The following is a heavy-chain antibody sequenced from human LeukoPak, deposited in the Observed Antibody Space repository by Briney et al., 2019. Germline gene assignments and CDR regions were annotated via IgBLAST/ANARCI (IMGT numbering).Heavy chain of an antibody. CDR1: GLTFDKAW. CDR3: FTRPPDQHTYGPLNN. CDR2: IRSETDGGTT. V-gene: IGHV3-15*01. D-gene: IGHD5-18*01. J-gene: IGHJ4*02. Sequence: GGSLRLSCTVSGLTFDKAWMHWVRQAPGKGLEWIGRIRSETDGGTTDYAAPVKGRFTISRDASQNTVLLQMDSLKTEDTPVYYCFTRPPDQHTYGPLNNWGQGNLVPVPS.